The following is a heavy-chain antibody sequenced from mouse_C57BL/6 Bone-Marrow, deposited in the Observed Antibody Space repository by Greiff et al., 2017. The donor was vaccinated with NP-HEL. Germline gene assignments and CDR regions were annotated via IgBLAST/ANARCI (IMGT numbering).Heavy chain of an antibody. Sequence: QVQLQQPGAELVKPGASVKLSCKASGYTFTSYWMHWVKQRPGQGLEWIGMIHPNSGSTNYNEKFKSKATLTVDKSSSTAYMQLSSLTSEDSAVYYGARGRLLLRYRYFDVWGTGTTVTVSS. J-gene: IGHJ1*03. CDR2: IHPNSGST. CDR3: ARGRLLLRYRYFDV. CDR1: GYTFTSYW. D-gene: IGHD1-1*01. V-gene: IGHV1-64*01.